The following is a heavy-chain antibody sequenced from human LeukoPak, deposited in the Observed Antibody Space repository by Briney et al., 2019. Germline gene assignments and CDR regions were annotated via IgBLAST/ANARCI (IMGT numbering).Heavy chain of an antibody. Sequence: MTGGSLRLSCAASGFTFTDAWMSWVRQAPGKGLEWVGRIKSKADGGTTDYAAPVKGRFTISRDDSKNTLYLQMNSLKTEDTAVYYCTTDPPSAPNYYDSSGYFRYWGQGTLVTVSS. CDR3: TTDPPSAPNYYDSSGYFRY. D-gene: IGHD3-22*01. J-gene: IGHJ4*02. CDR1: GFTFTDAW. V-gene: IGHV3-15*01. CDR2: IKSKADGGTT.